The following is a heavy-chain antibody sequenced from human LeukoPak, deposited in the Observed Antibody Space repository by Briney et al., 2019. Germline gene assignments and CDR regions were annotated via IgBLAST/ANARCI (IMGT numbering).Heavy chain of an antibody. Sequence: GGSLRLSCAASGFTFSSYSMNWVRQAPGKGLEWVSSISSSSSYIYYADSVKGRFTISRDNAKNSLYLQMNSLRAEDTAVYYCARDRGGYGMDVWAKGPRSPSP. CDR1: GFTFSSYS. J-gene: IGHJ6*02. D-gene: IGHD3-16*01. CDR2: ISSSSSYI. V-gene: IGHV3-21*01. CDR3: ARDRGGYGMDV.